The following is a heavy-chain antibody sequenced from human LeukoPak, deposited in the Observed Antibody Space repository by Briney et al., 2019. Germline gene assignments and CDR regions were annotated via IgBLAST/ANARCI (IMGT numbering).Heavy chain of an antibody. Sequence: GASVKVSCKVSGYTLTELSMHWVRQAPGKGLEWMGGFDTEDGETIYAQKFQGRVTMTEDTSTDTAYMELSSLRSEDTAVYYCATQIYYYDSSGYYHYGYYFDYWGQGTLVTVSS. D-gene: IGHD3-22*01. CDR3: ATQIYYYDSSGYYHYGYYFDY. CDR1: GYTLTELS. J-gene: IGHJ4*02. V-gene: IGHV1-24*01. CDR2: FDTEDGET.